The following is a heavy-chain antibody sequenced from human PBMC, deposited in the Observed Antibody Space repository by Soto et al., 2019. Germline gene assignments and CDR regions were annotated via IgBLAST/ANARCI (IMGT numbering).Heavy chain of an antibody. CDR1: GFTFSRDW. Sequence: EVQLVESGGGLVQPGGSLRLSCAASGFTFSRDWMHWVRQSPGKGLVWVSRIKGDGTITNYADSVKCRFTTSRDNAKNTVYLQLNSLTTEDTAVYYCARGGLGNYYNDYWGQGTLVTVSS. CDR3: ARGGLGNYYNDY. D-gene: IGHD3-10*01. CDR2: IKGDGTIT. V-gene: IGHV3-74*01. J-gene: IGHJ4*02.